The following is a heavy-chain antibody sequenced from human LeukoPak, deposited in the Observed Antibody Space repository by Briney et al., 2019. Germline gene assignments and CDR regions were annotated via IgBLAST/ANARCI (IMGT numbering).Heavy chain of an antibody. J-gene: IGHJ4*02. Sequence: GESLKISCESSGYSFTSYWIGWVRQMPGKGLEWMGIIYPGDSNTRYSPSFQGQVTISADKSISTAYLQWSSLKASDSATYYCVQCGGDCYTSSHWGKGTLVTVSS. D-gene: IGHD2-21*02. V-gene: IGHV5-51*01. CDR1: GYSFTSYW. CDR3: VQCGGDCYTSSH. CDR2: IYPGDSNT.